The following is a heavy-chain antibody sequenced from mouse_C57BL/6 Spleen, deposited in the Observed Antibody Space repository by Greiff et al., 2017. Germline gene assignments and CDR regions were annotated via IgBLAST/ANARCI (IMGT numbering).Heavy chain of an antibody. J-gene: IGHJ4*01. CDR1: GFTFSSYA. Sequence: EVKLMESGEGLVKPGGSLKLSCAASGFTFSSYAMSWVRQTPEKRLEWVAYISSGGDYIYYAETVQGRFTLSSDNARNTLYLQMSSLKAEDTAMYYCTRHYYGSSYGGAMDYWGQGTSVTVSS. D-gene: IGHD1-1*01. V-gene: IGHV5-9-1*02. CDR3: TRHYYGSSYGGAMDY. CDR2: ISSGGDYI.